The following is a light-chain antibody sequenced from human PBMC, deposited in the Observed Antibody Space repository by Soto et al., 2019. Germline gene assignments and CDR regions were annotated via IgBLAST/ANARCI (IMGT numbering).Light chain of an antibody. CDR1: QSISSY. J-gene: IGKJ1*01. CDR3: QQYNSCPWT. V-gene: IGKV1-39*01. CDR2: AAS. Sequence: DIHMTQSPSSLSASVGDRVTITCRASQSISSYLNWYQQKPGKAPKLLIYAASSLQSGVPPRFNGSRSETEFTLTIRNLQPDDFATYYCQQYNSCPWTFGLGTKVDIK.